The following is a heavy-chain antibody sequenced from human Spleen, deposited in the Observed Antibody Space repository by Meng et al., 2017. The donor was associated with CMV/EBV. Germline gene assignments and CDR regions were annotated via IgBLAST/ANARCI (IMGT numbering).Heavy chain of an antibody. J-gene: IGHJ4*02. CDR2: IYGGGSP. CDR3: ARDSRNIAGGED. Sequence: SCEASGFTVRNHYMSWVRQAPGKGLEWVSVIYGGGSPYYAESVRGRFTTSRDNSKNTLYLQMISLRAEDTAVYYCARDSRNIAGGEDWGQGTLVTAPQ. D-gene: IGHD6-13*01. V-gene: IGHV3-53*01. CDR1: GFTVRNHY.